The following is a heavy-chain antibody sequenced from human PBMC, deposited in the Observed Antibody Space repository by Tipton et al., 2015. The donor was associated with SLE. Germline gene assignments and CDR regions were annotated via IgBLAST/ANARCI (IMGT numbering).Heavy chain of an antibody. CDR3: ASPAVAATG. V-gene: IGHV4-34*01. Sequence: TLSLTCAVYGGSFSGYYWSWIRQPPGKGLEWIGYIYYSGSTNYNPSLKSRVTISVDTSKNQFSLKLTSVTAADTAVYYCASPAVAATGWGQGTLVTVSS. D-gene: IGHD6-19*01. J-gene: IGHJ4*02. CDR1: GGSFSGYY. CDR2: IYYSGST.